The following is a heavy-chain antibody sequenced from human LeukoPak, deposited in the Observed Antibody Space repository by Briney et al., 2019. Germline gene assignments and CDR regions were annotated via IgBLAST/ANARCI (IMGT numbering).Heavy chain of an antibody. D-gene: IGHD3-3*01. CDR1: GFTFDDYG. J-gene: IGHJ4*02. CDR2: INWNGGMT. CDR3: ARGCGGTSDYYPFYFDY. V-gene: IGHV3-20*01. Sequence: GGSLRLSCAASGFTFDDYGMSWVRQGPGKGLEWVSGINWNGGMTAYADSVKGRFTISRDNAKNSLYLQMNSLRAEDTALYHCARGCGGTSDYYPFYFDYWGQGALVMVSS.